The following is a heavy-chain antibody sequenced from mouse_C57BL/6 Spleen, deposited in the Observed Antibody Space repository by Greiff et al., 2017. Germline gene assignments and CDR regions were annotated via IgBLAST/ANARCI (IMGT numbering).Heavy chain of an antibody. V-gene: IGHV14-4*01. D-gene: IGHD1-1*01. CDR3: TFSYGSSYDYYAMDY. CDR2: IDPENGDT. J-gene: IGHJ4*01. CDR1: GFNIKDDY. Sequence: VQLQQSGAELVRPGASVKLSCTASGFNIKDDYMHWVKQRPEQGLEWIGWIDPENGDTEYASKFQGKATITADTSSNTAYLQLSSLTSEDTAVYYCTFSYGSSYDYYAMDYWGQGTSGTVSS.